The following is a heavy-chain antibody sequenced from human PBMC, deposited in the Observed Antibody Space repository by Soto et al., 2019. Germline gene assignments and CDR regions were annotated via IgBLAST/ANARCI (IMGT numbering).Heavy chain of an antibody. J-gene: IGHJ3*02. Sequence: ASVKVSCKASGYTFTSYGISWVRQAPGQGLEWMGWISAYNGNTNYAQKLQGRVTMTTDTSTSTGYMELRSLRFDDTAVYYCAREVANWGSYDAFDIWGQGTMVTVSS. CDR3: AREVANWGSYDAFDI. CDR2: ISAYNGNT. CDR1: GYTFTSYG. V-gene: IGHV1-18*01. D-gene: IGHD7-27*01.